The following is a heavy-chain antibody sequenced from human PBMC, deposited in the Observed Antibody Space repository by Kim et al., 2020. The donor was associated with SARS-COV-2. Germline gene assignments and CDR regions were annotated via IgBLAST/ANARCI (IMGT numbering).Heavy chain of an antibody. D-gene: IGHD6-13*01. V-gene: IGHV1-69*13. CDR2: IIHIFGTA. Sequence: SVKVSCKASGGTFSSYAISWVRQAPGQELEWMGGIIHIFGTANYAQKFQGRVTITADESTNTAYMELSSLRSEDTAVYYCERWATEGSYCSSWACYYG. J-gene: IGHJ6*01. CDR1: GGTFSSYA. CDR3: ERWATEGSYCSSWACYYG.